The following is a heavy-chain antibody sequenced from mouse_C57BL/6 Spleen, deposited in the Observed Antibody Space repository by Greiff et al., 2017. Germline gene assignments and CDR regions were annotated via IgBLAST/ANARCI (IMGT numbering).Heavy chain of an antibody. CDR1: GYAFSSYW. CDR3: ARYYGSSAYWYFDV. CDR2: IYPGDGDT. Sequence: QVQLQQSGADLVKPGASVKISCKASGYAFSSYWMNWVKQRPGKGLEWIGQIYPGDGDTNYNGKFKGKATLTADKSSSTAYMQLSSLTSEDSAVYVCARYYGSSAYWYFDVWGTGTTVTVSS. J-gene: IGHJ1*03. V-gene: IGHV1-80*01. D-gene: IGHD1-1*01.